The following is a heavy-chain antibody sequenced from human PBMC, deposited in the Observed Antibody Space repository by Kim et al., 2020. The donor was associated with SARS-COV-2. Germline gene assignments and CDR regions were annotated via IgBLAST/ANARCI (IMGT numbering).Heavy chain of an antibody. Sequence: SETLSLTCSVSGGSIGSYYWTWIRHPPGKGLEWVGYVYGSGTTNSDPSLKSRVTISIDTAKKQFSLKLTSVTAADTAVYYCGRAGGVTTYALDVWGQGTTVIVSS. CDR2: VYGSGTT. CDR1: GGSIGSYY. CDR3: GRAGGVTTYALDV. D-gene: IGHD3-16*01. J-gene: IGHJ6*02. V-gene: IGHV4-59*13.